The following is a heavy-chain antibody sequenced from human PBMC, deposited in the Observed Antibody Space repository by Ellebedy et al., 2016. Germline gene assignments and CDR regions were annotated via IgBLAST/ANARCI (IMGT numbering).Heavy chain of an antibody. J-gene: IGHJ1*01. V-gene: IGHV4-59*08. D-gene: IGHD3-22*01. CDR3: ASTYYYDSSGYYSKYFQH. CDR2: ISYSGST. Sequence: SETLSLTCTVSAGSISSYYWSWIRQAPGKGLEWIGYISYSGSTIYNPSLKSRVTISVETSKNQFSLKLRSVTAADTAVYYCASTYYYDSSGYYSKYFQHWGQGTLVTVSS. CDR1: AGSISSYY.